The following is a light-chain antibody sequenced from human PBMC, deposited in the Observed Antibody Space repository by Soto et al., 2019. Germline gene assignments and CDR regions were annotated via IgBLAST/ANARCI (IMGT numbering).Light chain of an antibody. V-gene: IGLV1-40*01. CDR3: QSYDRSLRTYV. Sequence: QSVLTQPPSVSGSPGQSVTISCSWISAKIGAGYDVNWYRQLPGTAPKLLIYGNSDRPSGVPDRFSGSKSGTSASLAITGLQAEDEADYFCQSYDRSLRTYVFGTGTKVTVL. CDR2: GNS. J-gene: IGLJ1*01. CDR1: SAKIGAGYD.